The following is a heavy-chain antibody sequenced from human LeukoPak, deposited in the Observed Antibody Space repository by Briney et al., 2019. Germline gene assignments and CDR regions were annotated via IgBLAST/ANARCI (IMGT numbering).Heavy chain of an antibody. CDR2: IWYDGSNK. CDR1: GFTFSSYG. J-gene: IGHJ4*02. D-gene: IGHD6-13*01. Sequence: GRSLRLSCAASGFTFSSYGMHWVRQAPGKGLEWVAVIWYDGSNKYYADSVKGRFTISRDNSKNTLYLQMNSLRAEDTAVYYCARDQGSSWNSVGRFDYWGQGTLVTVSS. V-gene: IGHV3-33*01. CDR3: ARDQGSSWNSVGRFDY.